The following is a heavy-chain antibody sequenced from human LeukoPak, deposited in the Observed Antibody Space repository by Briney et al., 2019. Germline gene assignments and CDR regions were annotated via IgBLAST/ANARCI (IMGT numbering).Heavy chain of an antibody. CDR3: ARAGGVVVPAAKVDYYYYGMDV. J-gene: IGHJ6*02. CDR1: GFTFSRHG. Sequence: GGSLRLSCATSGFTFSRHGFYWVRQAPGKGLEWVAVIWYDGSKKYYADSVKGRSTISRDNSKNTLYLEMNSLRAEDTAVYYCARAGGVVVPAAKVDYYYYGMDVWGQGTTVTVSS. CDR2: IWYDGSKK. D-gene: IGHD2-2*01. V-gene: IGHV3-33*07.